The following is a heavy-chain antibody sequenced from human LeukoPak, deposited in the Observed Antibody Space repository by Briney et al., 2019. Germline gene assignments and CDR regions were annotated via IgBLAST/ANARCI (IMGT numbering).Heavy chain of an antibody. V-gene: IGHV3-53*01. CDR1: GFTVSTNY. J-gene: IGHJ4*02. CDR2: IFINGST. D-gene: IGHD4-11*01. Sequence: PGGSLRLSCAASGFTVSTNYMFWVRQAPGKGLEWVSVIFINGSTYYADSVKGRFTISRDNSKNTVYLQINSLRAEDTAVYYCARYSDYVGYWGQGTLVTVSS. CDR3: ARYSDYVGY.